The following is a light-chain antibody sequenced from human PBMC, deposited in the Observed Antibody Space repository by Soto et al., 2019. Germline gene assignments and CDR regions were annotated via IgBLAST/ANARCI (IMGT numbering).Light chain of an antibody. CDR2: DAS. CDR1: QSVKNNS. CDR3: QQYGSTPLS. Sequence: EIVLKQSPDTLSLSPGERATLSCRASQSVKNNSLAWYQQKPGQPPRFLIYDASSRATGIPDRFSGSGSGTDFTLTISTLEPEDFAVYYFQQYGSTPLSFGGGIKVDI. J-gene: IGKJ4*01. V-gene: IGKV3-20*01.